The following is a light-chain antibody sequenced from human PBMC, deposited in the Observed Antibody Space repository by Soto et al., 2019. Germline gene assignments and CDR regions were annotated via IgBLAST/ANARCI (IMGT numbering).Light chain of an antibody. V-gene: IGKV4-1*01. CDR1: QSILYSSNNKNY. CDR3: QQRSNWPR. Sequence: DIVMTQSPDSLAVSLGERATINCKSSQSILYSSNNKNYLAWYQQKPGQPPKLLIYWESTRESGVPDRFSGSGSGTDFTLTISRLQAEDVAVYYCQQRSNWPRFGQGTKVEIK. J-gene: IGKJ1*01. CDR2: WES.